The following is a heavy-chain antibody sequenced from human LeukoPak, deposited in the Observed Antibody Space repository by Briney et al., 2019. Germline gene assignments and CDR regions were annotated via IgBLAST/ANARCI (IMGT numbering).Heavy chain of an antibody. Sequence: GGSLRLSCVGSGFTLSSYAMSWVRQAPGKGLEWVSAISGSGGSTYYADSVKGRFTISRDNSKNTLYLQMNSLRAEDTAVYYCAKDRVGELDAFDIWGQGTMVTVSS. D-gene: IGHD1-7*01. V-gene: IGHV3-23*01. CDR2: ISGSGGST. CDR1: GFTLSSYA. J-gene: IGHJ3*02. CDR3: AKDRVGELDAFDI.